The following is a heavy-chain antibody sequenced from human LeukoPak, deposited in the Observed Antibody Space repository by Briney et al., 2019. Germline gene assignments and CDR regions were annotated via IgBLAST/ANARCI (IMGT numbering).Heavy chain of an antibody. CDR3: AKDGYCSAGSCFSANDAFDI. CDR1: GFPFSSYA. J-gene: IGHJ3*02. D-gene: IGHD2-15*01. Sequence: PGGSLRLSCSASGFPFSSYAMHWVRQAPGKGLEWVSAISGSGGSTYYADSVKGRFTISRDNSKNSLYLQMNSLRAEDTAVYYCAKDGYCSAGSCFSANDAFDIWGQGTMVTVSS. V-gene: IGHV3-23*01. CDR2: ISGSGGST.